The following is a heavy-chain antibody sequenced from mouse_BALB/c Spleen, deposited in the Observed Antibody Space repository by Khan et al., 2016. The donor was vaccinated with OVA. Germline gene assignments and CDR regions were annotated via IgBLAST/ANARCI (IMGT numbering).Heavy chain of an antibody. J-gene: IGHJ2*01. CDR2: INTYTGKP. Sequence: QIQLVQSGPELKKPGETVKISCKASGYTFTDYVMNWVKQSPGKGLKWMGWINTYTGKPTYADDFKGRFAFYLENSASTAYLQINSLKKEDTATYFYTSFHGGYWGQGTTLTVSS. CDR1: GYTFTDYV. CDR3: TSFHGGY. V-gene: IGHV9-3-1*01.